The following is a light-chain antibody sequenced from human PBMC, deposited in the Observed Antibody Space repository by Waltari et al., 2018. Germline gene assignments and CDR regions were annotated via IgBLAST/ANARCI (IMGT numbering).Light chain of an antibody. Sequence: SYELTQPPSVSVSPGQTASITCSGDKLGDKYACWYQQKPGQSPVLVIYQDSKRPSGIPERVTGPNSGKTATLTLSGTQAMDEADYYCQACDSSTVAFGGGTKLTVL. CDR2: QDS. J-gene: IGLJ2*01. V-gene: IGLV3-1*01. CDR3: QACDSSTVA. CDR1: KLGDKY.